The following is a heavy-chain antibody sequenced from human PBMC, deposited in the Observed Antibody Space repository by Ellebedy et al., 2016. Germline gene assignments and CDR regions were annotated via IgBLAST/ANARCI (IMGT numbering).Heavy chain of an antibody. CDR3: ARGVPLLYCSSTGCPLDY. V-gene: IGHV4-34*01. Sequence: SETLSLTCAVHSGSFSDYFRSWIRQPPRKGLEWIGEINHSGDTNYNPSLKSRVIISVDTSKNQFSLKLTSVTAADTAVYYCARGVPLLYCSSTGCPLDYWGRGTLVTVSP. J-gene: IGHJ4*02. D-gene: IGHD2-2*01. CDR2: INHSGDT. CDR1: SGSFSDYF.